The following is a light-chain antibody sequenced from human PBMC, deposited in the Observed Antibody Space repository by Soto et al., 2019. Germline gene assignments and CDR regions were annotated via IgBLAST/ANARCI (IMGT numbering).Light chain of an antibody. CDR3: QQSYSVPWT. V-gene: IGKV1-39*01. CDR1: LTISSF. J-gene: IGKJ1*01. Sequence: DIQMTQSPSSLSASAGDRVTITCRASLTISSFLNWYQQKPGKAPKLLISAASSFEDGVPSRFGGSGSGTDFTLTITSLETEDFATDYCQQSYSVPWTFGQGTKVYIK. CDR2: AAS.